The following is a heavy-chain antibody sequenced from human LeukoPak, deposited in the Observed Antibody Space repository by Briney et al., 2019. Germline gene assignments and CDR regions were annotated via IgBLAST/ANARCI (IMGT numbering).Heavy chain of an antibody. J-gene: IGHJ6*03. V-gene: IGHV3-66*02. CDR3: ARDLNYMDV. CDR2: IYSGGST. Sequence: PGGSLRLSCAASGFTVSSNYMSWVRQAPGKGLEWVSIIYSGGSTYYTDSVKGRCTISRDSSRNTLYLQMNSLRAEDTAVYYCARDLNYMDVWGKGTTVTVSS. CDR1: GFTVSSNY.